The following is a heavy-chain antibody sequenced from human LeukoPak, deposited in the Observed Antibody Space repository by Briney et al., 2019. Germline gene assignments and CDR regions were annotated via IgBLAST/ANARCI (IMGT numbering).Heavy chain of an antibody. CDR2: INPNSGGT. J-gene: IGHJ4*02. D-gene: IGHD7-27*01. CDR3: ARILGSLYYFDY. V-gene: IGHV1-2*06. Sequence: ASVKVSCKASGYTFTGYYMHWVRQAPGQGLEWMGRINPNSGGTNYAQKFQGRVTMTRDTSISTAYMELSRLGSDDTAVYYCARILGSLYYFDYWGQGTLVTVSS. CDR1: GYTFTGYY.